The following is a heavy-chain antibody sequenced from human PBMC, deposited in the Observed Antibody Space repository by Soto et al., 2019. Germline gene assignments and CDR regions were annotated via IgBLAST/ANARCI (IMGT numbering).Heavy chain of an antibody. J-gene: IGHJ5*02. Sequence: SETLSLTCTFSGDSISSYYWSWFRQPPGKGLEWIGYIYYSGSTNYNPSLKSRVTISVDTSKNQFSLKLSSVTAADTAVYYCARSAVAATDWFDPWGQGTLVTVSS. CDR3: ARSAVAATDWFDP. CDR1: GDSISSYY. D-gene: IGHD6-19*01. CDR2: IYYSGST. V-gene: IGHV4-59*01.